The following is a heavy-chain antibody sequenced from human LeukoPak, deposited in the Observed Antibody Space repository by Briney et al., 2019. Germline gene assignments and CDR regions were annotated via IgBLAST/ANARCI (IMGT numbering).Heavy chain of an antibody. CDR1: GFTFSSHA. D-gene: IGHD3-22*01. CDR2: ITGSGVST. CDR3: VKTSSGYYYFDY. Sequence: GGSLRLSCPASGFTFSSHAMSWVRQAPGKGLEWVSSITGSGVSTNNADSVKGRFTISRDNSENTLCLQMNSLRVEDTAVYYCVKTSSGYYYFDYWGQGTLVTVSS. J-gene: IGHJ4*02. V-gene: IGHV3-23*01.